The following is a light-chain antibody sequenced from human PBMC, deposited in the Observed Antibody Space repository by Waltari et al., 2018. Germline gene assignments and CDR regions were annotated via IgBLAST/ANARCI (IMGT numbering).Light chain of an antibody. CDR3: ATWDGSLEGYV. Sequence: QSVLTQPPSASGTPGQRVTISCSGSYSNIGNNPVNWYQQLPGTAPKLRITSTSQRPSGVPARFSGSTSGPSVSLAISGLQSDDEADYYCATWDGSLEGYVFGTGTKVSVL. CDR2: STS. CDR1: YSNIGNNP. J-gene: IGLJ1*01. V-gene: IGLV1-44*01.